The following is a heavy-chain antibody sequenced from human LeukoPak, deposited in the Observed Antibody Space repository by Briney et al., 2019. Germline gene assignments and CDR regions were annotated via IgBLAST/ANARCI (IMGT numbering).Heavy chain of an antibody. V-gene: IGHV1-18*01. CDR3: ARDLAAAGTEFYYYYGMDV. CDR2: ISAYNGNT. Sequence: ASVKVSYKASGYTFTSYGISWVRQAPGQGLEWMGWISAYNGNTNYAQKLQGRVTMTTDTSTSTAYMELRSLRSDDTAVYYCARDLAAAGTEFYYYYGMDVWGQGTTVTVSS. CDR1: GYTFTSYG. J-gene: IGHJ6*02. D-gene: IGHD6-13*01.